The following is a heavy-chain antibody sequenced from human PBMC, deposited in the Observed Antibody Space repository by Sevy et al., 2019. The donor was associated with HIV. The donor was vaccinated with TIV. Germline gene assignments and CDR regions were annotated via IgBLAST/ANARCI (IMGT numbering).Heavy chain of an antibody. CDR2: ISDGGTTV. Sequence: GGSLRLSCAASGFTIKDYYMNWIRQAPGKGLEWVSYISDGGTTVYYADSVKGRFTISRDNAKNSMYLQMNSLRAEDTAVYYCAREGDLRYFDFWGRGTLVTVSS. V-gene: IGHV3-11*01. CDR3: AREGDLRYFDF. D-gene: IGHD3-10*01. CDR1: GFTIKDYY. J-gene: IGHJ2*01.